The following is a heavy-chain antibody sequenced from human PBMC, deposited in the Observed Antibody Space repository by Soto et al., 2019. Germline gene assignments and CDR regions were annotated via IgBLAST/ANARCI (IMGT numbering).Heavy chain of an antibody. CDR1: GFTFDIYA. J-gene: IGHJ6*02. V-gene: IGHV3-30*10. CDR2: ISFDGTKK. CDR3: AREDDYGYRYINYGLDV. D-gene: IGHD4-17*01. Sequence: WGSLRLSCAASGFTFDIYAFHFFGHAPCKCLEWVAVISFDGTKKYYSDSVKGRFTISRDNLKNTLYLQMNNLRVEDAALYFCAREDDYGYRYINYGLDVWGQGTTVTVSS.